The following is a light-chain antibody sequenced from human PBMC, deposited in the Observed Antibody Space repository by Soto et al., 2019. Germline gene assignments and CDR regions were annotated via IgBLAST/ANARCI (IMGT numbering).Light chain of an antibody. CDR2: AAA. CDR3: LQDYTYPRS. V-gene: IGKV1-6*01. Sequence: ATQMTQSPSSLSASVGDRVTITCRASHDIRSDLAWYQKKSGKAPKLLIYAAASLQSGVPSRFSGSLSGSYFTLTISSLQTEDFAAYYCLQDYTYPRSFGQGTSVEF. J-gene: IGKJ1*01. CDR1: HDIRSD.